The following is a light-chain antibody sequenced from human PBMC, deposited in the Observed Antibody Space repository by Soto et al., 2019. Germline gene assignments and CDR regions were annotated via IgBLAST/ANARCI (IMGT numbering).Light chain of an antibody. J-gene: IGKJ4*01. CDR1: QSISNW. Sequence: DVQMTQSPSPLAASVGDRVTVTCRASQSISNWLAWYQHKPGKAPKLLIYKASTLESGVPSRFSGSGSGTEFTLTISSLQPDDFATYYCQQYDSYPVFGGGTKVESK. CDR2: KAS. CDR3: QQYDSYPV. V-gene: IGKV1-5*03.